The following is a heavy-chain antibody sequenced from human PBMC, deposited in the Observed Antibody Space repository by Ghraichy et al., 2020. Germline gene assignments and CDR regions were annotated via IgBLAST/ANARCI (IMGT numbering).Heavy chain of an antibody. CDR2: ISWNSGSI. D-gene: IGHD3-22*01. Sequence: SLNISCAASGFTFDDYAMHWVRQAPGKGLEWVSGISWNSGSIGYADSVKGRFTISRDNAKNSLYLQMNSLRAEDTALYYCAKLSLPYYDSPGYSPHLYYFDYWGQGTLVTVSS. CDR1: GFTFDDYA. J-gene: IGHJ4*02. V-gene: IGHV3-9*01. CDR3: AKLSLPYYDSPGYSPHLYYFDY.